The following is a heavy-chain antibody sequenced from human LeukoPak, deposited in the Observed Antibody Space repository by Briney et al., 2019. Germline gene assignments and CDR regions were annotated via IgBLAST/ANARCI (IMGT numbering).Heavy chain of an antibody. Sequence: GGSLRLSCAASGFTFSSYAMSWVRQAPGKGLEWVSAISGSGGSTYYADSVKGRFTISRDNSKNTLYLQMSSLRAEDTAVYYCAKDRPDHYYYYYGMDVWGQGTTVTVSS. J-gene: IGHJ6*02. V-gene: IGHV3-23*01. CDR1: GFTFSSYA. D-gene: IGHD1-14*01. CDR3: AKDRPDHYYYYYGMDV. CDR2: ISGSGGST.